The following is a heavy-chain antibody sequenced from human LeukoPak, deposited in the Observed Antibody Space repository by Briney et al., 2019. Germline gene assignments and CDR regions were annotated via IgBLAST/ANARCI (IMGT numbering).Heavy chain of an antibody. CDR1: GYTLTELS. D-gene: IGHD3-22*01. J-gene: IGHJ3*02. Sequence: ASVKVSCKVSGYTLTELSMHWVRQAPGKGLEWMGGFDPEDGETIYAQKFQGRVTMTEDTSTDTAYMELSSPRSEDTAVYYCATVMPYYYDSSGYSPRGAFDIWGQGTMVTVSS. CDR3: ATVMPYYYDSSGYSPRGAFDI. CDR2: FDPEDGET. V-gene: IGHV1-24*01.